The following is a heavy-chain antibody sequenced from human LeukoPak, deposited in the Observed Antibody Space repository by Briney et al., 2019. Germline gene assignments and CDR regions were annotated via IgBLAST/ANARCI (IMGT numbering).Heavy chain of an antibody. V-gene: IGHV4-59*12. CDR1: GGSISSYY. CDR2: IYYSGST. CDR3: ARGRGNWGDAFDI. D-gene: IGHD7-27*01. J-gene: IGHJ3*02. Sequence: SETLSLTCAVSGGSISSYYWSWIRQPPGKGLEWIGYIYYSGSTNYNPSLKSRVTISVDTSKNQFSLKLSSVTAADTAVYYCARGRGNWGDAFDIWGQGTMVTVSS.